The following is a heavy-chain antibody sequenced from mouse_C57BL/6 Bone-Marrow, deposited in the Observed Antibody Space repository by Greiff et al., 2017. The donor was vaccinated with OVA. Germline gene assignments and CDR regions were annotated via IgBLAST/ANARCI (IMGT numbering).Heavy chain of an antibody. V-gene: IGHV5-12*01. D-gene: IGHD2-2*01. CDR1: GFTFSDYY. Sequence: EVQGVESGGGLVQPGGSLKLSCAASGFTFSDYYMYWVRQTPEKRLEWVAYISNGGGSTYYPDTVKGRFTISRDNAKNTLYLQMSRLKSEDTAMYYCARSYGYDERAWFAYWGQGTLVTVSA. CDR2: ISNGGGST. CDR3: ARSYGYDERAWFAY. J-gene: IGHJ3*01.